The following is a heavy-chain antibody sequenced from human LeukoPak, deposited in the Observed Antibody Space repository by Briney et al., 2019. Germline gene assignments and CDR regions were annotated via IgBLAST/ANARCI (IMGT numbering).Heavy chain of an antibody. Sequence: GGSLRLSCVVSGFPFSSYAMSWVRQAPGKGLEWVSGISGSGDDTYYAASVKGRFIVSRDISKNTLYLQMNSLRAEDTAVCYCAKDPLNTLMVSPTFDYWGQGTLVTVSS. CDR1: GFPFSSYA. V-gene: IGHV3-23*01. CDR3: AKDPLNTLMVSPTFDY. CDR2: ISGSGDDT. J-gene: IGHJ4*02. D-gene: IGHD5-18*01.